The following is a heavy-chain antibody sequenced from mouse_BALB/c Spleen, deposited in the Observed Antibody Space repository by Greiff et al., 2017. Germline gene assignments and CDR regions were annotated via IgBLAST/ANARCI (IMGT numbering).Heavy chain of an antibody. CDR3: TRDLDYGNPLDY. D-gene: IGHD2-1*01. V-gene: IGHV5-6-4*01. J-gene: IGHJ2*01. CDR1: GFTFSSYT. CDR2: ISSGGSYT. Sequence: EVHLVESGGGLVKPGGSLKLSCAASGFTFSSYTMSWVRQTPEKRLEWVATISSGGSYTYYPDSVKGRFTISRDNAKNTLYLQMSSLKSEDTAMYYCTRDLDYGNPLDYWGQGTTLTVSS.